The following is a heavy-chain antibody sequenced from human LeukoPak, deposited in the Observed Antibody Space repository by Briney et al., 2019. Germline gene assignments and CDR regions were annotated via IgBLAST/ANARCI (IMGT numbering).Heavy chain of an antibody. CDR1: GGSISSSSYY. D-gene: IGHD1-26*01. Sequence: SETLSLTCTVSGGSISSSSYYWGWIRQPPGKGLEWIGSIYYSGSTYYNPSLKSRVTISVDTSKNQFSLKLSSVTAADTAVYYCAGTGGSGRYYYTAYWGQGTLVTVSS. CDR3: AGTGGSGRYYYTAY. J-gene: IGHJ4*02. CDR2: IYYSGST. V-gene: IGHV4-39*01.